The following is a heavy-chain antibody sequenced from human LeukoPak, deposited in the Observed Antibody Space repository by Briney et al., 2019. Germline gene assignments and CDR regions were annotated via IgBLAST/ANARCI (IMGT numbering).Heavy chain of an antibody. V-gene: IGHV3-21*04. J-gene: IGHJ4*02. D-gene: IGHD4-17*01. CDR1: GFTFSSYS. Sequence: PGGSLRLSCAASGFTFSSYSMNWVRQAPGKGLEWVSSISTSSIYIYYADSAKGRFTISRDNSKNTLYLQMNSLRAEDTAVYYCAKRGTVTTFGHCDYWGQGTLVTVSS. CDR2: ISTSSIYI. CDR3: AKRGTVTTFGHCDY.